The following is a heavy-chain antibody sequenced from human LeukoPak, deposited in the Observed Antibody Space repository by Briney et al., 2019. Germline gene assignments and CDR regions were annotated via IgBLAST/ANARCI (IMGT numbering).Heavy chain of an antibody. Sequence: ASVKVSCKASGYTFTSYDINWVRQATGQGLEWMGWMNPTSGNTGYAQKFQGRVTMTRNTSISTAYMELSSLRSEDTASYYCARGRYCSSTSCQGNWFDPWGQGTLVTVSS. CDR3: ARGRYCSSTSCQGNWFDP. V-gene: IGHV1-8*01. D-gene: IGHD2-2*01. CDR2: MNPTSGNT. J-gene: IGHJ5*02. CDR1: GYTFTSYD.